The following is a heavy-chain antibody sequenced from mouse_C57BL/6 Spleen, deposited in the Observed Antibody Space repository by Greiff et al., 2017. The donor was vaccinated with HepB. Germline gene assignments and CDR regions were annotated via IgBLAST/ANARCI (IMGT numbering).Heavy chain of an antibody. CDR2: INPSTGGT. CDR3: AREGATEDYFDY. Sequence: EVQLVESGPELVKPGASVKISCKASGYSFTGYYMNWVKQSPEKSLEWIGEINPSTGGTTYNQKFKAKATLTVDKSSSPAYMQLKSLTSEDSAVYYCAREGATEDYFDYWGQGTTLTVSS. J-gene: IGHJ2*01. D-gene: IGHD3-1*01. CDR1: GYSFTGYY. V-gene: IGHV1-42*01.